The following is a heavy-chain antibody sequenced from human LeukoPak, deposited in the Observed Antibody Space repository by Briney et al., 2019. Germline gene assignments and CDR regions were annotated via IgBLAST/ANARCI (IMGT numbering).Heavy chain of an antibody. J-gene: IGHJ4*02. Sequence: PGGSLRLSCAASGFTFSSYAMRRVRQAPGKGLEWVAVISYVGSNKYYADSVKGRFTISRDNSKNTLYLQMNSLRAEYTGVYYCARFNQYYYDSSGFLDYWGQGTLVTVSS. CDR2: ISYVGSNK. V-gene: IGHV3-30-3*01. D-gene: IGHD3-22*01. CDR1: GFTFSSYA. CDR3: ARFNQYYYDSSGFLDY.